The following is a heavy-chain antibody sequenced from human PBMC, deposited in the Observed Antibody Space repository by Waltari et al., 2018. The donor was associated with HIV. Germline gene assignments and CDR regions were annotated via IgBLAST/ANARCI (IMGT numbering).Heavy chain of an antibody. CDR1: GFPFRDYA. CDR2: ITGSGGSP. Sequence: EVQLLESGGDLVQPGGSLRLSGAASGFPFRDYAMSWVRQAPGKGLEWVSSITGSGGSPEFADSVKGRFTISRDNSKNTLYLQMNNLRGEDTAVYYCVRSVDYWGQGTLVTVSS. V-gene: IGHV3-23*01. J-gene: IGHJ4*02. CDR3: VRSVDY.